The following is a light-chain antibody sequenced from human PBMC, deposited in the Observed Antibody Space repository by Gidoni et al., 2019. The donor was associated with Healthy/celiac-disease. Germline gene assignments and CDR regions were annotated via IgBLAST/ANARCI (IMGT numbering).Light chain of an antibody. CDR1: QSISSY. CDR3: QQSYSTPRT. CDR2: AAS. J-gene: IGKJ1*01. Sequence: DIQLTQSPSSLAASVGDRVTITCRASQSISSYLNWYQQKPGKAPTLLIYAASSRQSGVPSRFSGSGSGTDFTLTISSLQPEDFVTYYCQQSYSTPRTFGQGTKVEIK. V-gene: IGKV1-39*01.